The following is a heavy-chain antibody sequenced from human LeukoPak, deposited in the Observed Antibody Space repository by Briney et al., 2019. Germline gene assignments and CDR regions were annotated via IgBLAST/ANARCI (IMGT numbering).Heavy chain of an antibody. Sequence: SETLSLTCTVSGGSISSYYWSWIRQPPGKGLEWIGSIYYSGSTYYNPSLKSRVTISVDTSKNQFSLKLSSVTAADTAVYYCARHVMGEDYFDYWGQGTLATVSS. V-gene: IGHV4-39*01. CDR3: ARHVMGEDYFDY. CDR2: IYYSGST. CDR1: GGSISSYY. D-gene: IGHD3-16*01. J-gene: IGHJ4*02.